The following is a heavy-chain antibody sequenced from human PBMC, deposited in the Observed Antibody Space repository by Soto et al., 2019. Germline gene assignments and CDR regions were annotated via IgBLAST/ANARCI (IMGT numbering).Heavy chain of an antibody. D-gene: IGHD3-22*01. CDR1: GYSFAGYW. Sequence: GEALKISCNGSGYSFAGYWITWVRPQPGKGLEWMGRIDPSDSQTYYSPSFRGHVTISVTKSITTVFLQWSSLRASDTAMYYCARQIYDSDTGPNFQYYFDSWGQGTPVTSPQ. CDR3: ARQIYDSDTGPNFQYYFDS. J-gene: IGHJ4*02. CDR2: IDPSDSQT. V-gene: IGHV5-10-1*01.